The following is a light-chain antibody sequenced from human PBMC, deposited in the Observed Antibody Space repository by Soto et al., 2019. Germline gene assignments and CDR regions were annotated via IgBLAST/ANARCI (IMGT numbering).Light chain of an antibody. J-gene: IGLJ1*01. CDR2: EAS. CDR1: STDFVSYNR. CDR3: SLYTSENTDV. V-gene: IGLV2-18*01. Sequence: QSALTQPPSVSGSPGQSVTISCTGTSTDFVSYNRVSWYQQPPGTAPKLIIYEASNRPSGVPDRFSGSKSGNTASLTISGLQAADEADYYCSLYTSENTDVFGTGTKLTVL.